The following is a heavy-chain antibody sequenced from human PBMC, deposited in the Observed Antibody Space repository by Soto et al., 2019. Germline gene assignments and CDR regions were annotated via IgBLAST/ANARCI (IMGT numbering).Heavy chain of an antibody. CDR3: ARGQRRPYTDTWATFDY. CDR1: GGSIIPHY. V-gene: IGHV4-59*11. CDR2: IYYSGNT. Sequence: SETLSLTCTVSGGSIIPHYWSWIRQPPGKGLEWIGYIYYSGNTNYNPSLNSRVTMSVDTSKNQFSLNLGSVTAADTAVYYCARGQRRPYTDTWATFDYWGQGALVTVS. D-gene: IGHD5-12*01. J-gene: IGHJ4*02.